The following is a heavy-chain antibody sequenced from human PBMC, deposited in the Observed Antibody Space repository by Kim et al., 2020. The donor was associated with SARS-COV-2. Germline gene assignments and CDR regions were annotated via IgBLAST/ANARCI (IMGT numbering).Heavy chain of an antibody. Sequence: GGSLRLSCAASGFTFSSYAMSWVRQAPGKGLEWVSAISGSGGSTYYADSVKGRFTISRGNSKNTLYLQMNSLRAEDTAVYYCAKKLFKDGSGSYYAGTRVRDYYYYGMDVWGQGTTVTVSS. CDR3: AKKLFKDGSGSYYAGTRVRDYYYYGMDV. J-gene: IGHJ6*02. CDR1: GFTFSSYA. V-gene: IGHV3-23*01. D-gene: IGHD3-10*01. CDR2: ISGSGGST.